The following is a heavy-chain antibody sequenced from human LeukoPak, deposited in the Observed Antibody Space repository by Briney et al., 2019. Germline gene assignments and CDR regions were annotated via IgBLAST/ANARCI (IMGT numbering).Heavy chain of an antibody. CDR1: GGSISSSSYY. CDR2: IYYSGST. D-gene: IGHD3-9*01. Sequence: PSETLSLTCTVSGGSISSSSYYWGWIRQPPGKGLEWIGYIYYSGSTNYNPSLKSRVTISVDTSKNQFSLKLSSVAAADTAVYYCASPPYDILTGSLWYFDLWGRGTLVTVSS. J-gene: IGHJ2*01. CDR3: ASPPYDILTGSLWYFDL. V-gene: IGHV4-61*05.